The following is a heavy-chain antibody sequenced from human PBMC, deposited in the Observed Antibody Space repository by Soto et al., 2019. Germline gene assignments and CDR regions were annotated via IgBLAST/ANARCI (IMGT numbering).Heavy chain of an antibody. Sequence: LRLSCAASGFTFSSYSLNWVRQAPGKGLEWVSSISSSSSYIYYADSVKGRFTISRDNAKNSLYLQMNSLRAEDTAVYYCARGRTFIAVPFDYWGQGTLVTVSS. J-gene: IGHJ4*02. D-gene: IGHD6-19*01. CDR3: ARGRTFIAVPFDY. V-gene: IGHV3-21*01. CDR2: ISSSSSYI. CDR1: GFTFSSYS.